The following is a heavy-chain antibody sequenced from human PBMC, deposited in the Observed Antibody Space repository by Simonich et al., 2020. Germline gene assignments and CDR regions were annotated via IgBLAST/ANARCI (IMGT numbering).Heavy chain of an antibody. V-gene: IGHV3-74*01. CDR1: GFTFSSYW. CDR2: MNSEGRRT. CDR3: ARDLVDRGLYYNFWSGFSGFYNWFDP. J-gene: IGHJ5*02. D-gene: IGHD3-3*01. Sequence: EVQLVESGGGLVQPGGSLRLSCAASGFTFSSYWMHWVRQAQGKGLEGVQRMNSEGRRTSYEEPGKGRLTISRYNAKNTLYLQMNSLRAEDTAVYYCARDLVDRGLYYNFWSGFSGFYNWFDPWGQGTLVTVSS.